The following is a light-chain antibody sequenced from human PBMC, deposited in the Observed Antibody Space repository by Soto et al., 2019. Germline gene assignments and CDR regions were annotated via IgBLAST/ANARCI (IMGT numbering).Light chain of an antibody. CDR3: SSYAGSNNFV. V-gene: IGLV2-8*01. Sequence: QSALTQHPSASGSPGQSVTISCTGTSSDLGGYNYVSWYQQHPGKAPKVMIYEVSKRPSGVPDRFSGSKSGNTASLTVSGLQAEDEADYYCSSYAGSNNFVFGTGTKVTVL. CDR1: SSDLGGYNY. CDR2: EVS. J-gene: IGLJ1*01.